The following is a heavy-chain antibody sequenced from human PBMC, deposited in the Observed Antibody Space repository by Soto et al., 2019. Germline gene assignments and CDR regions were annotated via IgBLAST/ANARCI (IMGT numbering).Heavy chain of an antibody. CDR1: GFTFSSYG. CDR3: AGDSSCGGIVDY. D-gene: IGHD2-15*01. Sequence: PGGSLRLSCAASGFTFSSYGMHWVRQAPGKGLEWVAVIWYDGSNKYYADSVKGRFTISRDNSKNTLYLQMDSLRAEATAVYYCAGDSSCGGIVDYWGQGTLVTVSS. J-gene: IGHJ4*02. CDR2: IWYDGSNK. V-gene: IGHV3-33*01.